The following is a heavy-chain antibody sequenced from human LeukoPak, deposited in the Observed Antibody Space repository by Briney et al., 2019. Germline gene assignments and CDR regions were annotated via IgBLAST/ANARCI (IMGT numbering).Heavy chain of an antibody. CDR3: ARDRSSGYSGSFDY. Sequence: PGGSLRLSCSASGFTFSSYGMNWLRQAPGKGLEWVSYISSSSGTIYYADSVKGRFTISRDNAKNSLYLQMNSLRAEDTAVYYCARDRSSGYSGSFDYWGQGTLVTVSS. D-gene: IGHD3-22*01. J-gene: IGHJ4*02. V-gene: IGHV3-48*01. CDR1: GFTFSSYG. CDR2: ISSSSGTI.